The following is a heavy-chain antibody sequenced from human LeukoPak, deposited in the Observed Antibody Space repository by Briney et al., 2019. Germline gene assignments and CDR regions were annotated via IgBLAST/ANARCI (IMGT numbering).Heavy chain of an antibody. CDR1: GGSISSYY. V-gene: IGHV3-74*01. J-gene: IGHJ4*02. Sequence: ETLSLTCTVSGGSISSYYWSWIRQPPGKGLVWVSRINSDGSSTSYADSVKGRFTISRDNAKDTLYLQMNSLRAEDTAVYYCARAGITFDYWGQGTLVTVSS. CDR2: INSDGSST. D-gene: IGHD1-20*01. CDR3: ARAGITFDY.